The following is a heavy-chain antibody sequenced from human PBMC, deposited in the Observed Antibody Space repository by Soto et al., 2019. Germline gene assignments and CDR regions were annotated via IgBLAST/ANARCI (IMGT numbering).Heavy chain of an antibody. V-gene: IGHV1-18*01. CDR1: GYTFTSYG. CDR2: ISAYNGNT. J-gene: IGHJ4*02. D-gene: IGHD2-2*02. Sequence: ASVKVSCKASGYTFTSYGISWVRQAPGQGLEWMGWISAYNGNTNYAQKLQGRVTMTTDTSTSTAYMELRSLRSDDTAVYYCARLGIAVVPAAIPNLDYWGQGTLVTVSS. CDR3: ARLGIAVVPAAIPNLDY.